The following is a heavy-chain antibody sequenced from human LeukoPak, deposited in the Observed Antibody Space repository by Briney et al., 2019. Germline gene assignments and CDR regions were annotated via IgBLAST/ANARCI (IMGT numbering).Heavy chain of an antibody. V-gene: IGHV3-11*04. D-gene: IGHD3-3*01. Sequence: PGGSLRLSCAASGFTFSDYFMSWIRQAPGKGLEWISYISAGETTIYYADSVKGRFTASRDNSKNLLYLQMNSLRAEDTAVYYCARDAEVGTLFGVLSRYNWFDPWGQGALVTVSS. CDR3: ARDAEVGTLFGVLSRYNWFDP. CDR1: GFTFSDYF. J-gene: IGHJ5*02. CDR2: ISAGETTI.